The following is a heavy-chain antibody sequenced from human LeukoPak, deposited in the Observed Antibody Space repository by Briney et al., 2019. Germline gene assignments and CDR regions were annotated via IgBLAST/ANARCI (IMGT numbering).Heavy chain of an antibody. CDR1: GFTFSTYA. CDR3: ATHRRGITMVRGVIPRFAY. V-gene: IGHV3-23*01. Sequence: GGSLRLSCAASGFTFSTYAMSWVRQAPGKGLEWVSVISGSGSSTYYADSVKGRFTISRDNSKNTLYLQMNSLRAEDTAVYYCATHRRGITMVRGVIPRFAYWGQGTLVTVSS. D-gene: IGHD3-10*01. J-gene: IGHJ4*02. CDR2: ISGSGSST.